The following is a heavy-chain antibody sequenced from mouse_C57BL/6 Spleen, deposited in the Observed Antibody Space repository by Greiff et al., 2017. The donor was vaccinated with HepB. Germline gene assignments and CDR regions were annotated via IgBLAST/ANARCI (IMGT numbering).Heavy chain of an antibody. D-gene: IGHD2-5*01. CDR3: ARSLYSNYHWYFDV. J-gene: IGHJ1*03. CDR2: INPSTGGT. Sequence: EVQLQQSGPELVKPGASVKISCKASGYSFTGYYMNWVKQSPEKSLEWIGEINPSTGGTTYNQKFKAKATLTVDKSSSTAYMQLKSLTSEDSAVYYCARSLYSNYHWYFDVWGTGTTVTVSS. V-gene: IGHV1-42*01. CDR1: GYSFTGYY.